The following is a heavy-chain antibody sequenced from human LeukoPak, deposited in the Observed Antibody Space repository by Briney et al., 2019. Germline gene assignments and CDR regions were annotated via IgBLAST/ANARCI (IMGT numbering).Heavy chain of an antibody. Sequence: GGSLRLSCAASGFTLSSYAMSWDRQAPGKGLEWVSAISGSGGSTYYANSVKGRFTISRDNSKNTLYLQMNSLRAEDTAVYYCAKVDLREYYFDYWGQGTLVTVSS. CDR3: AKVDLREYYFDY. D-gene: IGHD3/OR15-3a*01. V-gene: IGHV3-23*01. J-gene: IGHJ4*02. CDR2: ISGSGGST. CDR1: GFTLSSYA.